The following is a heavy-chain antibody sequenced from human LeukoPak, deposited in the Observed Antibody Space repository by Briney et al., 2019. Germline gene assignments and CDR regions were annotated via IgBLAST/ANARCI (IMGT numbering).Heavy chain of an antibody. V-gene: IGHV3-21*01. CDR2: ISSSSSYI. Sequence: GGSLRLSCAVSGFTFSSYSINWVRQAPGKGLEWVSSISSSSSYIYYADSVKGRFTIPRDNAKNSLYLQMNSLRAEDTAVYYCASSLAVAGDAFDIWGQGTMVTVSS. CDR3: ASSLAVAGDAFDI. D-gene: IGHD6-19*01. CDR1: GFTFSSYS. J-gene: IGHJ3*02.